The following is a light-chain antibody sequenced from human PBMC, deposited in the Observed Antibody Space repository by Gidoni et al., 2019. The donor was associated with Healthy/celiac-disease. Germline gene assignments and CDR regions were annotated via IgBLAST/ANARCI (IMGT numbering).Light chain of an antibody. J-gene: IGKJ4*01. CDR2: DAS. CDR1: QSVSSY. V-gene: IGKV3-11*01. Sequence: DIVFTHSPATLSLSPGERATLSCRASQSVSSYVAWHQQKPGQAPRLLIYDASNRATVIPARFSGSGSGTVFTLTISRLEHEDFAVYYCQQRSNWPRLTFGGGTKVEIK. CDR3: QQRSNWPRLT.